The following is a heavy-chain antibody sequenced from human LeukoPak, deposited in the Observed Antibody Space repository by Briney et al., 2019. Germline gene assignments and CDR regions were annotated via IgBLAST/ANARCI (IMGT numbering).Heavy chain of an antibody. CDR2: ISWDGGST. Sequence: GGSLRLSCAASGFTFDDYTMHWVCQAPGKGLEWVSLISWDGGSTYYADSVKGRFTISRDNSKNSLYLQMNSLRTEDTALYYCARPRDVLRFLEWSGDFDYWGQGTLVTVSS. V-gene: IGHV3-43*01. CDR1: GFTFDDYT. J-gene: IGHJ4*02. CDR3: ARPRDVLRFLEWSGDFDY. D-gene: IGHD3-3*01.